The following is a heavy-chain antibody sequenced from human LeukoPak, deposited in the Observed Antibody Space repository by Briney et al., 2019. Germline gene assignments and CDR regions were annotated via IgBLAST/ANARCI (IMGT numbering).Heavy chain of an antibody. CDR3: ACSRYGSGSYYNED. J-gene: IGHJ4*02. V-gene: IGHV3-33*01. Sequence: PGGSLRLSCAASGFTFSSYGMHWVRQAPGKGLEWVAVIWYDGSNKYYADSVKGRFTISRDNSKNTLYLQMNSLRAEDTAVYYCACSRYGSGSYYNEDWGQGTLVTVSS. CDR2: IWYDGSNK. CDR1: GFTFSSYG. D-gene: IGHD3-10*01.